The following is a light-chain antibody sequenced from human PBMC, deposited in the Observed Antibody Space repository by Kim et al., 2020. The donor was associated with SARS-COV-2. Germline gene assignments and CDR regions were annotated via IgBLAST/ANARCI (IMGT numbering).Light chain of an antibody. V-gene: IGKV3D-20*01. Sequence: EIVLTQSPATLSLSPGERATLSCGASQSVTSSSLAWYQQKPGLAPRLLIYDASSRATGIPDRFSGTGSGTDFTLTISRLEPEDFAVYYCQQYGSSLPITFGQGTRLE. CDR1: QSVTSSS. CDR2: DAS. CDR3: QQYGSSLPIT. J-gene: IGKJ5*01.